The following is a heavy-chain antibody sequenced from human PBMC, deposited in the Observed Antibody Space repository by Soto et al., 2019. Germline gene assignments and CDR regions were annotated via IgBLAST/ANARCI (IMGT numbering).Heavy chain of an antibody. CDR2: ISSSSSYI. J-gene: IGHJ4*02. CDR1: GFTFSSYS. V-gene: IGHV3-21*01. CDR3: ARAMAVLRYFDWFPPFDY. D-gene: IGHD3-9*01. Sequence: PGGSLRLSCAASGFTFSSYSMNWVRQAPGKGLEWVSSISSSSSYIYYADSVKGRFTISRDNAKNSPYLQMNSLRAEDTAVYYCARAMAVLRYFDWFPPFDYWGQGTLVTAPQ.